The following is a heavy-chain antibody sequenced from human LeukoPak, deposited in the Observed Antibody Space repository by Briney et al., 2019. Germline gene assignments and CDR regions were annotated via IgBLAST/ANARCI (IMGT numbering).Heavy chain of an antibody. CDR1: GGSISSGSYY. CDR2: IYTSGST. Sequence: SETLSLTCAVSGGSISSGSYYWSWIRQPAGKGLEWIGRIYTSGSTNYNPSLKSRVTISVDTSKNQFSLKLSSVTAADTAVYYCARGPTYCSSSSCLQGEWGQGTLVTVSS. CDR3: ARGPTYCSSSSCLQGE. J-gene: IGHJ4*02. V-gene: IGHV4-61*02. D-gene: IGHD2-15*01.